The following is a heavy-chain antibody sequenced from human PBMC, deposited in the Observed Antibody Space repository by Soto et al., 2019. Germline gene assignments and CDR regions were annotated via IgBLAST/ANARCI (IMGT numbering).Heavy chain of an antibody. J-gene: IGHJ4*02. V-gene: IGHV3-15*07. CDR2: IKSRGDGGTI. CDR1: GFSFSNAW. D-gene: IGHD3-22*01. Sequence: EVQLVESGGRLAKPGESLRLSCAASGFSFSNAWMNWVRQAPGEGLEWVGRIKSRGDGGTIDYAAPVKGRFTISRDDSKNTLFLQMNSLKAEDTAVYYCTTDNPVWLLNTYWGQGPLVTVSP. CDR3: TTDNPVWLLNTY.